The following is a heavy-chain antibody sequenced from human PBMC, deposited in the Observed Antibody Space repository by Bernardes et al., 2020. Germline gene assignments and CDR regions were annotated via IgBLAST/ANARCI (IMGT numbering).Heavy chain of an antibody. CDR2: ISPYNGNT. D-gene: IGHD3-10*01. V-gene: IGHV1-18*01. CDR3: ARTLITYYYGSGSPSGWFDP. J-gene: IGHJ5*02. CDR1: GYTFTNYG. Sequence: ASVEVSCKASGYTFTNYGISWVRQAPGQGLEWMGWISPYNGNTNYAQKLQGRVTMTTDTSTSTAYMELRSLRSDDTAVYYRARTLITYYYGSGSPSGWFDPWGQGTLVTVSS.